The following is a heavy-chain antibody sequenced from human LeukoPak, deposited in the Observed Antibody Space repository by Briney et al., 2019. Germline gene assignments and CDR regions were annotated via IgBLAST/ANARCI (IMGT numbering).Heavy chain of an antibody. Sequence: ASVKVSCKASGYTFTGYYMHWVRQAPGQGLEWMGWINPNSGGTNYPQKFQGRVTMTRDTSISTAYMELSRLRSDDTAVYYCARERIVGATDFDYWGQGTLVTVSS. CDR2: INPNSGGT. CDR3: ARERIVGATDFDY. J-gene: IGHJ4*02. CDR1: GYTFTGYY. D-gene: IGHD1-26*01. V-gene: IGHV1-2*02.